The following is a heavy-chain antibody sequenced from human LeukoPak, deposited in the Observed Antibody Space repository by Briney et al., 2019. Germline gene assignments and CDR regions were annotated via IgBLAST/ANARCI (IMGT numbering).Heavy chain of an antibody. Sequence: ASVKVSCKASGYTFTGYYMHWVRQAPGQGLEWMEWINPNSGGTNYAQKFQGRVTMTRDTSISTAYMELSRLRSDDTAVYYCARVLDFWSGYGDYWGQGTLVTVSS. CDR2: INPNSGGT. V-gene: IGHV1-2*02. CDR3: ARVLDFWSGYGDY. J-gene: IGHJ4*02. CDR1: GYTFTGYY. D-gene: IGHD3-3*01.